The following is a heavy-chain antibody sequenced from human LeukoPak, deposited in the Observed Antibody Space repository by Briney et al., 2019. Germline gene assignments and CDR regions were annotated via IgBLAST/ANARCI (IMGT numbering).Heavy chain of an antibody. CDR1: GFTFSSYA. J-gene: IGHJ4*02. V-gene: IGHV3-23*01. Sequence: GGSLRLSCAASGFTFSSYAMSWVRQAPGKGLEWVSAISGSGGSTYYADSVKGRFIISRDNSENTLYLQMNSLRAEDTAVFYCAKDHGVMIRGVFHFWGQGTLVTVSS. CDR3: AKDHGVMIRGVFHF. D-gene: IGHD3-10*01. CDR2: ISGSGGST.